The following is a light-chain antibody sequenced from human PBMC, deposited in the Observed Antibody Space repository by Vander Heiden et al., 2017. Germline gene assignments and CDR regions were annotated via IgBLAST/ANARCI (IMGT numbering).Light chain of an antibody. J-gene: IGKJ1*01. CDR2: WAS. Sequence: DIVMTQSPDSLAVSLGERATINCKSSQSVLYSSNNKNYLAWYQQKPGQPPKLLIYWASTRESGVPDRCSGSGSGTDFTLTISSLQAEDVAVYYCQQDDSTPPTFGQGTKVEIK. V-gene: IGKV4-1*01. CDR1: QSVLYSSNNKNY. CDR3: QQDDSTPPT.